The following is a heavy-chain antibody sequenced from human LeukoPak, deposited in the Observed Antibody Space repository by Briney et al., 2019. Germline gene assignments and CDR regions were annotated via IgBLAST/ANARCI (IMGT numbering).Heavy chain of an antibody. CDR3: ARRYCSGGSCYADAFDI. V-gene: IGHV1-8*03. D-gene: IGHD2-15*01. Sequence: ASVKVSCKASGYTFTSYDINWVRQATGQGLEWMGWMNPNSGNTGYAQKFQGRVTITRNTSISTAYMELRSLRSDDTAVYYCARRYCSGGSCYADAFDIWGQGTMVTASS. CDR1: GYTFTSYD. J-gene: IGHJ3*02. CDR2: MNPNSGNT.